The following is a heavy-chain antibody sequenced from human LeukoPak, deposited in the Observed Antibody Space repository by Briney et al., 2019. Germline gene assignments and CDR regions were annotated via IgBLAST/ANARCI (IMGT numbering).Heavy chain of an antibody. J-gene: IGHJ4*02. CDR1: GFTFSDHY. V-gene: IGHV3-72*01. D-gene: IGHD3-16*01. CDR3: AQSGSYAAFGY. Sequence: PGGSLRLSCAASGFTFSDHYMDWVRQAAGKGLEWVGRIRNKANSYTTEYAASVKGRFTISRDDSKNSLYLQMNSLKTEDTAVYYCAQSGSYAAFGYWGQGTLVTVSS. CDR2: IRNKANSYTT.